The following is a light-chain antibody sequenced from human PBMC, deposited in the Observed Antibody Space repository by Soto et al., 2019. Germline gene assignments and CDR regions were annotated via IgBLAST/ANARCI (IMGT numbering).Light chain of an antibody. Sequence: QSVLTQPHSVSGSPGQSVTISCTGTSNDIGGYNSVSWYQRHPGKAPKLIIYDVTKRPSGVPDRFSGSKSGDTASLTISGLQSEDEPEYYCCSYAGTHTFVIFGAGTKLTVL. CDR3: CSYAGTHTFVI. CDR2: DVT. V-gene: IGLV2-11*01. J-gene: IGLJ2*01. CDR1: SNDIGGYNS.